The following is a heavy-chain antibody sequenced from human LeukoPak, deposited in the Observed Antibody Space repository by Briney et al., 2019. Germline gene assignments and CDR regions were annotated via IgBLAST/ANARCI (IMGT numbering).Heavy chain of an antibody. J-gene: IGHJ4*02. V-gene: IGHV4-61*01. CDR2: IYYSGST. CDR3: ARVLSPLYYDSSGYHDY. D-gene: IGHD3-22*01. CDR1: GGSVSSGSYY. Sequence: SETLSLTCTVSGGSVSSGSYYWSWIRQPPGKGLEWIGYIYYSGSTNYNPSLKSRVTISVDTSKNQFSLKLSSVTAADTVVYYCARVLSPLYYDSSGYHDYWGQGTLVTVSS.